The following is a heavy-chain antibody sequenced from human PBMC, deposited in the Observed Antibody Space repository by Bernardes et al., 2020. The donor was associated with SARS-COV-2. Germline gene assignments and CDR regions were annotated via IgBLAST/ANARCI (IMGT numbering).Heavy chain of an antibody. CDR3: AKEGGYNYGFQ. CDR2: ISGSCGST. J-gene: IGHJ4*02. V-gene: IGHV3-23*01. CDR1: GFTFSNSA. D-gene: IGHD5-18*01. Sequence: GGSLRLSCAASGFTFSNSAMSWVRQAPGPGLEWVSGISGSCGSTYYPDSVKGRFTISRDNSKNTLYLQMNSLRAEDTAVYYCAKEGGYNYGFQWGQGTLVTVSS.